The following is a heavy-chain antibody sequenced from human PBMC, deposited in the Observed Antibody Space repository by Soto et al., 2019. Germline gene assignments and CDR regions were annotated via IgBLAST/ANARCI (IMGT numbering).Heavy chain of an antibody. V-gene: IGHV3-15*07. Sequence: EVQLVESGGGFIYPGGSLRLSCAASGLTISNAWMNWVRQAPGKGLEWVGRIKTNTEGGTTHYAAAVKGRFNVSRDDSKNTLYLQMNSLKTEDTAVYYCTTGSVEGVWGQGTTVTVSS. CDR3: TTGSVEGV. D-gene: IGHD2-15*01. CDR1: GLTISNAW. J-gene: IGHJ6*02. CDR2: IKTNTEGGTT.